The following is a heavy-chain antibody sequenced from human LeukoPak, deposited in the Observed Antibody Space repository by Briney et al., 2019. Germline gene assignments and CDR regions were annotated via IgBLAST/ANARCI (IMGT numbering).Heavy chain of an antibody. Sequence: GWSLRLSCSASRFTFGDYSMSWFRQAPGKGLECVGFIRSKAYDGAAEYAASVKGRFTISRDDSESIAYLQMDSLKTEDTAVYYCSREIRYFDWFQADYWGQGTLVTVSS. D-gene: IGHD3-9*01. J-gene: IGHJ4*02. CDR3: SREIRYFDWFQADY. CDR2: IRSKAYDGAA. CDR1: RFTFGDYS. V-gene: IGHV3-49*03.